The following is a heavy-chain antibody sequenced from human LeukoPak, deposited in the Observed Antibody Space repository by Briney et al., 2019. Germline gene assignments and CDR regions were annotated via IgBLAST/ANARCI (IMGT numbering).Heavy chain of an antibody. V-gene: IGHV1-18*01. CDR3: ARDPSIVGAPLTRDY. CDR2: ISAYNGNT. J-gene: IGHJ4*02. D-gene: IGHD1-26*01. Sequence: GASVKVSCKASGYTFTSYGISWVRQAPGQGLEWMGWISAYNGNTNYAQKLQGRVTMTTDPSTSTAYMELRSLRSDDTAVYYCARDPSIVGAPLTRDYWGQGTLVTVSS. CDR1: GYTFTSYG.